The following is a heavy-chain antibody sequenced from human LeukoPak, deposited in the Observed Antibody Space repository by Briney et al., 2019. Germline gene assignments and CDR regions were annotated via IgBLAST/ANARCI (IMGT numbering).Heavy chain of an antibody. CDR1: GFTFSSYS. V-gene: IGHV3-21*01. J-gene: IGHJ4*02. CDR2: ISSSSSYI. D-gene: IGHD5-24*01. Sequence: GGSLRLSCAASGFTFSSYSMNWVRQAPGKGLEWVSSISSSSSYIYYADSVKGRFTISRDNAKNSLYLQMNSLRAEDTAVYYCARESGEMATILYFDYWGQGTLVTVSS. CDR3: ARESGEMATILYFDY.